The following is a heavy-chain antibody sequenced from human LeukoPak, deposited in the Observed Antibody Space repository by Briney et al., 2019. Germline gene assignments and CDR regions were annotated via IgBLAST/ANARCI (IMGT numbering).Heavy chain of an antibody. J-gene: IGHJ4*02. CDR1: GFTFISYA. Sequence: GGSLRLSCAASGFTFISYAMHWVRQAPGKGLEWVAVISYDGSNKYYADSVKGRFTISRDNSKNTLYLQMNSLRAEDTAVYYCARGVYYDFWSGYLSASDYWGQGTLVTVSS. CDR3: ARGVYYDFWSGYLSASDY. V-gene: IGHV3-30-3*01. CDR2: ISYDGSNK. D-gene: IGHD3-3*01.